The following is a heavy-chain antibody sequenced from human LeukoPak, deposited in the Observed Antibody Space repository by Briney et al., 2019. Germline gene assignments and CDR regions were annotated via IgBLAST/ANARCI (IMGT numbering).Heavy chain of an antibody. J-gene: IGHJ6*02. CDR2: VIPILGTA. D-gene: IGHD4-11*01. CDR3: ARDPFDYYSNYGYYYGMDV. V-gene: IGHV1-69*04. CDR1: GGTFSAYA. Sequence: GSSAKVSCKAPGGTFSAYAFSWVRQAPGQGLEWMGKVIPILGTADYAQKFQGRVSITADKTTSTAYMELTSLRSGDTAVYYCARDPFDYYSNYGYYYGMDVWGQGTTVTVSS.